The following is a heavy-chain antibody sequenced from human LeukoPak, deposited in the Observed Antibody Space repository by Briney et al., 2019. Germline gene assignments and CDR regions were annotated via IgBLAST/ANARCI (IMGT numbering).Heavy chain of an antibody. D-gene: IGHD2-2*01. V-gene: IGHV4-39*01. J-gene: IGHJ6*02. CDR2: IYYSGST. CDR3: ASHSPVVVPAAAYYYYGMDV. CDR1: GGSISSSSYY. Sequence: PSETLSLTCTVSGGSISSSSYYWGWIRQPPGKGLEWIGSIYYSGSTYYSPSLKSRVTISVDTSKNQFSLKLSSVTAADTAVYYCASHSPVVVPAAAYYYYGMDVWGQGTTVTVSS.